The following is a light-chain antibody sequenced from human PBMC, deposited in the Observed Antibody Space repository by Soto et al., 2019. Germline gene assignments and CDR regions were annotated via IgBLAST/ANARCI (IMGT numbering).Light chain of an antibody. CDR2: LGS. V-gene: IGKV2-28*01. CDR3: MQALQTP. CDR1: QSLLHSNGYNY. J-gene: IGKJ4*01. Sequence: DIVMTQSPLSLPVTPGEPASISCRSSQSLLHSNGYNYLDWYLQKPGQSPQLLIYLGSNRASGVPDRFSGSGSGTDFTLKISRVEAEDVGIHYCMQALQTPFGGGTKVEIK.